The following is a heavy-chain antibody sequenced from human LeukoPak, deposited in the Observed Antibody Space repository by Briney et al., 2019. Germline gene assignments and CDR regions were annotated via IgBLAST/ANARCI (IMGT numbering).Heavy chain of an antibody. Sequence: GGSLRLSCAASGFTFSSYAMSWVRQAPGKGLEWVSAISGSGGSTYYADSVKGRFTISRDISKNTLSLQMNSLRPDATAVYYCARDGPFYFDSSRYYPRRSSQYYFDFWGQGTLVTVSS. CDR2: ISGSGGST. V-gene: IGHV3-23*01. D-gene: IGHD3-22*01. J-gene: IGHJ4*02. CDR1: GFTFSSYA. CDR3: ARDGPFYFDSSRYYPRRSSQYYFDF.